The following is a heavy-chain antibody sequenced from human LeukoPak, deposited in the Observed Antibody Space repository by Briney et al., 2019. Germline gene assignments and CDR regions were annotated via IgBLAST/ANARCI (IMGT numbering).Heavy chain of an antibody. CDR2: INPNSGGT. V-gene: IGHV1-2*06. Sequence: ASVKVSCKASGYTFTGYYMHWVRQAPGQGLEWMGRINPNSGGTNYAQKFQGRVTMTRDTSISTAYMELSRLRSDDTAVYYCARDGTGYYDSSGYPDYWGQGTLVTVSS. J-gene: IGHJ4*02. D-gene: IGHD3-22*01. CDR3: ARDGTGYYDSSGYPDY. CDR1: GYTFTGYY.